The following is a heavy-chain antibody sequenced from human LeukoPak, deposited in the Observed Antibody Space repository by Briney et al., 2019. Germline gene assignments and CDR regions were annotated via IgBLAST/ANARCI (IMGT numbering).Heavy chain of an antibody. CDR3: ARTTEGRYTYGYFYYYYMDV. Sequence: SETLSLTCTVSGGSISSYYWSWIRQPAGKGLESIGHISTSGSTNYNPPLKSRVTISVDTSKNQFSLKLTSVTAADTAVYYCARTTEGRYTYGYFYYYYMDVWGKGTTVTISS. CDR2: ISTSGST. V-gene: IGHV4-4*07. CDR1: GGSISSYY. J-gene: IGHJ6*03. D-gene: IGHD5-18*01.